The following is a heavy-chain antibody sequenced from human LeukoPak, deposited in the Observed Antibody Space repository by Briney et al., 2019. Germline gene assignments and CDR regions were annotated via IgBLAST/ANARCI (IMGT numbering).Heavy chain of an antibody. D-gene: IGHD2-2*02. Sequence: GGSLRLSCAASGFTFSSYAMSWVRQAPGKGLEWVSAISGSGGSTYYADSVKGRFTISRDNSENTLYLQMNSLRAEDTAVYYCAKRRVDIVVVPAAISPPPEATYYYMDVWGKGTTVTVSS. CDR1: GFTFSSYA. CDR2: ISGSGGST. J-gene: IGHJ6*03. CDR3: AKRRVDIVVVPAAISPPPEATYYYMDV. V-gene: IGHV3-23*01.